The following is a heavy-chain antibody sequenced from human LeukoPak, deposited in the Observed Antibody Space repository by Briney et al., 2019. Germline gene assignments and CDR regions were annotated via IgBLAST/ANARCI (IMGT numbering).Heavy chain of an antibody. Sequence: GGSLRLSCAASQFSISYDWMHWVRQAPGKGLEWVASIEEDGRDIHYLDSVKGRFSISRDNAKNSLYLEMNTLRAEDTAVYYCVRGSGWFFGLWGQGSLVTVSS. D-gene: IGHD6-19*01. CDR3: VRGSGWFFGL. CDR2: IEEDGRDI. V-gene: IGHV3-7*01. J-gene: IGHJ4*02. CDR1: QFSISYDW.